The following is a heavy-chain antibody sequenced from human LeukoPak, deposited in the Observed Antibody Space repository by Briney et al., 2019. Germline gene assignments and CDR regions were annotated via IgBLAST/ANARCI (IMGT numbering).Heavy chain of an antibody. J-gene: IGHJ6*02. D-gene: IGHD6-19*01. Sequence: GGSLRLSCAVSGFTFSTYWMTWVRQAPGKGLEWVSGISWNSGSIGYADSVKGRFTISRDNAKNSLYLQMNSLRAEDTALYYCALCLGCPYYYGMDVWGQGTTVTVSS. CDR3: ALCLGCPYYYGMDV. CDR2: ISWNSGSI. CDR1: GFTFSTYW. V-gene: IGHV3-9*01.